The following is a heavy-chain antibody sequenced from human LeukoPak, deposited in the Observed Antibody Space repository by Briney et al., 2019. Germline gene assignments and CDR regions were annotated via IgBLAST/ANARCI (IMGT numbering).Heavy chain of an antibody. CDR2: ISPSGGST. CDR1: GYTFTSNY. Sequence: ASVKVSCKAFGYTFTSNYMHWVRQAPGQGPEWMGVISPSGGSTTYAQKFQGRVTLTRDMSTSTDYLELSSLRSEDTAVYYCARDSGSYSRAYYYYYYMDVWGKGTTVTVSS. D-gene: IGHD1-26*01. CDR3: ARDSGSYSRAYYYYYYMDV. V-gene: IGHV1-46*01. J-gene: IGHJ6*03.